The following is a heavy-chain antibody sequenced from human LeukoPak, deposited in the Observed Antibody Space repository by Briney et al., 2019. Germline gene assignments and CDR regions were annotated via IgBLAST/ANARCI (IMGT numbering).Heavy chain of an antibody. V-gene: IGHV3-74*01. CDR1: AFTFRSSW. J-gene: IGHJ4*02. Sequence: HPGGSLRLSCAASAFTFRSSWMHWVRQAPGKGLVWVSRLNSDGSSTHYADSVKGRFTISRDNAKNTLYLQMNCLRAEDTAVYYCASAVENYGRNALDYWGQGTLVTVSS. CDR3: ASAVENYGRNALDY. D-gene: IGHD4-23*01. CDR2: LNSDGSST.